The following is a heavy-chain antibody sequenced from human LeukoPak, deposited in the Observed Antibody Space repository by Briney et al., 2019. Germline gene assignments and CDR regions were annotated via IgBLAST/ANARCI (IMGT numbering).Heavy chain of an antibody. CDR1: GLTFSDYS. Sequence: GGSLRLSCVASGLTFSDYSMTWVRQAPGKGLFWVSGISAGGGSTYYADSVKGRFTISRDNSRSTLYLQMNNLRAEDTAVYYCAKDAAGPEYWGQGTLVTVSS. V-gene: IGHV3-23*01. CDR3: AKDAAGPEY. CDR2: ISAGGGST. J-gene: IGHJ4*02. D-gene: IGHD6-13*01.